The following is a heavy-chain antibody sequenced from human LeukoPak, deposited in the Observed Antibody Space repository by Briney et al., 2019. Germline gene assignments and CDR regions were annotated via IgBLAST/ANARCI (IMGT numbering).Heavy chain of an antibody. J-gene: IGHJ4*02. Sequence: SETLSLTCTVSGYSISSGYYWGWIRQPPGKGLEWTGSIDHSGSTYYNPSLKSRITISVDTSKNQFSLKLSSVTAADTAVYYCARHDYGGPGSPYYFDYWGQGTLVTVSS. D-gene: IGHD4-23*01. V-gene: IGHV4-38-2*02. CDR1: GYSISSGYY. CDR3: ARHDYGGPGSPYYFDY. CDR2: IDHSGST.